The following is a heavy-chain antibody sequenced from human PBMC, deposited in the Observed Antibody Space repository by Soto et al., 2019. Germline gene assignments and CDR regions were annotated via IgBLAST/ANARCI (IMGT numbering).Heavy chain of an antibody. Sequence: SETLSLTCTVSGGSISSYYWSWIRQPPGKGLEWIGYIYYSGSTNYNPSLKSRVTISVDTSKNQFSLKLSSVTAADTAVYYCARGTYYDILTGLDYWGQGTLVTVSS. D-gene: IGHD3-9*01. CDR3: ARGTYYDILTGLDY. J-gene: IGHJ4*02. V-gene: IGHV4-59*01. CDR2: IYYSGST. CDR1: GGSISSYY.